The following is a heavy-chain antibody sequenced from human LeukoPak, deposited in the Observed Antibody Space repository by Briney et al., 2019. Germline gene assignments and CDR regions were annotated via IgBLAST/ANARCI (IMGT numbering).Heavy chain of an antibody. CDR2: IIPIFGTA. CDR1: GGTFSSYA. J-gene: IGHJ4*02. V-gene: IGHV1-69*05. D-gene: IGHD3-3*01. CDR3: ARGSRITIFGVATFDY. Sequence: GASVKVSCKASGGTFSSYAISWVRQAPGQGLEWMGGIIPIFGTANYAQKFQGRVTITTDESTSIAYMELSSLRSEDTAVYYCARGSRITIFGVATFDYWGQGTLVTVSS.